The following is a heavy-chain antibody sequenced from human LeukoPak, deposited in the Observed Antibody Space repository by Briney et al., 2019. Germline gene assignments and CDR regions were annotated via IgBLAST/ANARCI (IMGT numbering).Heavy chain of an antibody. CDR1: GFTFNTYA. V-gene: IGHV3-7*01. CDR2: IKQDGSEK. J-gene: IGHJ4*02. D-gene: IGHD2-21*02. Sequence: GGSLRLSCAASGFTFNTYAIYWVRQAPGKGLEWVANIKQDGSEKYYVDSVKGRFTISRDNAKNSLYLQMNSLRAEDTAVYYCARASGHIVVVTLDYWGQGTLVTVSS. CDR3: ARASGHIVVVTLDY.